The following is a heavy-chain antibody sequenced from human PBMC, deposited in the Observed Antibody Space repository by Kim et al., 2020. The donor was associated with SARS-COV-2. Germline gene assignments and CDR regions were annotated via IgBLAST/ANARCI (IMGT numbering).Heavy chain of an antibody. CDR1: GGSVSSGDYC. J-gene: IGHJ5*02. D-gene: IGHD3-22*01. V-gene: IGHV4-30-4*01. Sequence: SETLSLTCTVSGGSVSSGDYCWSWIRQAPGKGLEFIGYVFYTGTAYYNPSLKSRVVISIATSKDQFSLKLSSVTAADTAVYYCARVLDYDTVGLYNWFDPWSQGTLVTVSS. CDR3: ARVLDYDTVGLYNWFDP. CDR2: VFYTGTA.